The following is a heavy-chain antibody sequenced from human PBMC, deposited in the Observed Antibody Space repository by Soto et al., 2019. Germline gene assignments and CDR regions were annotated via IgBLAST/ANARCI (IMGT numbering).Heavy chain of an antibody. CDR1: GFTFSSYA. J-gene: IGHJ4*02. Sequence: GVSLRLSCSASGFTFSSYAMSWVRQAPGKGLEWVSAISGSGGSTYYADSVKGRFTISRDNSKNTLYLQMNSLRAEDTAVYYCEKDHPRGSSSWYYFDYWGQGSLVPASS. D-gene: IGHD6-13*01. CDR3: EKDHPRGSSSWYYFDY. V-gene: IGHV3-23*01. CDR2: ISGSGGST.